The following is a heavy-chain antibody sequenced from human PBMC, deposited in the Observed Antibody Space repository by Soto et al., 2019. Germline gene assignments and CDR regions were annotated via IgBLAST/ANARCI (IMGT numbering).Heavy chain of an antibody. D-gene: IGHD6-19*01. CDR2: IYYSGST. J-gene: IGHJ6*02. V-gene: IGHV4-39*01. CDR3: AMTVAGTGYYGMDV. CDR1: GGSISSSSYY. Sequence: SETLSLTCTVSGGSISSSSYYWGWIRQPPGKGLEWIGSIYYSGSTYYNPSLKSRVTISVDTSKNQFSLKLSSVTAADTAVYYCAMTVAGTGYYGMDVWGQGTTVTVS.